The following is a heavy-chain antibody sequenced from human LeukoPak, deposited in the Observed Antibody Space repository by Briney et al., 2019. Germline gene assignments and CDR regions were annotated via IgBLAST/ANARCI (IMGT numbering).Heavy chain of an antibody. CDR1: GGSFSGYY. V-gene: IGHV4-34*01. Sequence: SETLSLTCAVYGGSFSGYYWSWIRQPPGKGLEWIGEINHSGSTNYNPSLKSRVTISVDTSKNQFSLKLSSVTAADTAVYYCARVRWGSPGDYWGQGTLVTVSS. CDR2: INHSGST. J-gene: IGHJ4*02. CDR3: ARVRWGSPGDY. D-gene: IGHD7-27*01.